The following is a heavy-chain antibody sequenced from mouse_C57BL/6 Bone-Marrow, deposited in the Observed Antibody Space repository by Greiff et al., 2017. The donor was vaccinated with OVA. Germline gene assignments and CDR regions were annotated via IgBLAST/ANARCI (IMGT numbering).Heavy chain of an antibody. D-gene: IGHD2-3*01. CDR1: GFTFSDFY. Sequence: EVKVVESGGGLVQSGRSLRLSCATSGFTFSDFYMEWVRQAPGKGLEWIAASRNKANDYTTEYSASVKGRFIVSRDTSQSILYLQMNALRAEDTAIYYCARDRLLPHYYAMDYWGQGTSVTVSS. J-gene: IGHJ4*01. CDR3: ARDRLLPHYYAMDY. CDR2: SRNKANDYTT. V-gene: IGHV7-1*01.